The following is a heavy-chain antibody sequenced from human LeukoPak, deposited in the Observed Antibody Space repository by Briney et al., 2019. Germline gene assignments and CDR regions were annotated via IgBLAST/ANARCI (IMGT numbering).Heavy chain of an antibody. D-gene: IGHD3-3*01. CDR1: GGSISSGSYY. CDR3: ARERIAGRYDFMFDP. V-gene: IGHV4-61*02. CDR2: IYTSGST. J-gene: IGHJ5*02. Sequence: SQTLSLTCTVSGGSISSGSYYWSWIRQPAGKGLEWIGRIYTSGSTNYNPSLKSRVTISVDTSKNQFSLNLSSVTAADTAVYYCARERIAGRYDFMFDPWGQGTLVTVSS.